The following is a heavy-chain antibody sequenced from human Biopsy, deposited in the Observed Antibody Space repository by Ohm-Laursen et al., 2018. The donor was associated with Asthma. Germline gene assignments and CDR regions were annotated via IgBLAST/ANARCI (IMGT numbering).Heavy chain of an antibody. J-gene: IGHJ4*02. V-gene: IGHV4-39*01. Sequence: SETLSLTWTVSGGSMRSSSYSWGWIRQPPGKGLEWIGSIPYTVNTDIPSLRSRDPLSVDTSKNNFSLKLSSVTAADTAVFYCARHWNWRSFFDYWGQGMLVTVSS. CDR3: ARHWNWRSFFDY. CDR2: IPYTVNT. CDR1: GGSMRSSSYS. D-gene: IGHD1-1*01.